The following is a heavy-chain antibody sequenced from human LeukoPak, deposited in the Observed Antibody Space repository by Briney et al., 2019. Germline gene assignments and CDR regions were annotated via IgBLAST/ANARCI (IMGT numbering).Heavy chain of an antibody. CDR3: ARGWLGSLVANYAFDI. Sequence: GGSLRLSCAASGFTFSSYAMHWVRQAPGKGLEWVAVISYDGSNKYYADSVKGRFTISRDNSKNTLYLQMNSLRAEDTAVYYCARGWLGSLVANYAFDIWGQGTMVTVSS. V-gene: IGHV3-30-3*01. D-gene: IGHD3-10*01. CDR2: ISYDGSNK. J-gene: IGHJ3*02. CDR1: GFTFSSYA.